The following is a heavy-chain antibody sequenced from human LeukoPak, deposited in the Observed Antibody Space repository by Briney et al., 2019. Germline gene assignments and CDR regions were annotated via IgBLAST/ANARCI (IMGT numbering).Heavy chain of an antibody. CDR3: ARDRRGSGSYYIPTYYYGMDV. D-gene: IGHD3-10*01. CDR1: GFTFSSYS. CDR2: ISSSSSYI. Sequence: GSLRLSCAASGFTFSSYSMNWVRQAPGKGLEWVSSISSSSSYIYYADSVKGRFTISRDNAKNSLYLQMNSLRAEDTAVYYCARDRRGSGSYYIPTYYYGMDVWGQGTTVTVSS. J-gene: IGHJ6*02. V-gene: IGHV3-21*01.